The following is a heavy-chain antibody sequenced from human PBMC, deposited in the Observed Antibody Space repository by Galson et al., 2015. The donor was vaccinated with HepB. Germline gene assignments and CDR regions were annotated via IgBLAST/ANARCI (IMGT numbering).Heavy chain of an antibody. V-gene: IGHV3-48*01. J-gene: IGHJ3*02. CDR3: ARDRDIYDSRFPDAFDI. D-gene: IGHD3-22*01. CDR2: ISSSSSTI. Sequence: SLRLSCAASGFTFSSYSMNWVRQAPGKGLEWVSYISSSSSTIYYADSVKGRFTISRDNAKNSLYLQMNSLRAEDTAVYYCARDRDIYDSRFPDAFDIWGQGTMVTVSS. CDR1: GFTFSSYS.